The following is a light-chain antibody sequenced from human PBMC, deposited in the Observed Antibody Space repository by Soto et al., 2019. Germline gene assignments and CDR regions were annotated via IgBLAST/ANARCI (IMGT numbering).Light chain of an antibody. Sequence: QSVLTQPPSASGPPGQSVTISCTGTSSDVGGYNYVSWYQQHPGKAPKVIIYEVSKRPSGVPDRFSGSKSGSTASLTVSGLQAEDEADYYCSSYAVTNIFVFXTGTKVTVL. J-gene: IGLJ1*01. CDR1: SSDVGGYNY. V-gene: IGLV2-8*01. CDR3: SSYAVTNIFV. CDR2: EVS.